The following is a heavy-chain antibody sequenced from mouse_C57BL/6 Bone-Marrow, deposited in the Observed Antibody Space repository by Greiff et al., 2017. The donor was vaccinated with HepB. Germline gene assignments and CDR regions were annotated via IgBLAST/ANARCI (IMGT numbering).Heavy chain of an antibody. CDR3: ARRRRGY. V-gene: IGHV1-61*01. CDR2: IYPSDSET. J-gene: IGHJ2*01. Sequence: VKQRPGQGLEWIGNIYPSDSETHYNQKFKDKATLTVDKSSSTAYMQLSSLTSEDSAVYYCARRRRGYWGQGTTLTVSS.